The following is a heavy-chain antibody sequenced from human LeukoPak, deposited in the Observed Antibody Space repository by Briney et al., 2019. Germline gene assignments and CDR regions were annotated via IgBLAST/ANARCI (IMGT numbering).Heavy chain of an antibody. CDR2: IKQDGSEK. CDR3: ARDLVVPAAMGGFDY. D-gene: IGHD2-2*01. J-gene: IGHJ4*02. V-gene: IGHV3-7*03. Sequence: GGSLRLSCAASGFTLSSYWMSWVRQAPGKGLEWVANIKQDGSEKYYVDSVKGRFTISRDNAKNSLYLQMNSLRAEDTAVYYCARDLVVPAAMGGFDYRGQGTLVTVSS. CDR1: GFTLSSYW.